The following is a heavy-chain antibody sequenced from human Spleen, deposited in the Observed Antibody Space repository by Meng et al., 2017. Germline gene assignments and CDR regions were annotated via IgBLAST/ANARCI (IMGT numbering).Heavy chain of an antibody. J-gene: IGHJ4*01. CDR1: GGSISSYY. V-gene: IGHV4-59*01. CDR3: ARVPCRDGYTCDYFDY. CDR2: IYYTGST. D-gene: IGHD5-24*01. Sequence: SETLSLTCTVSGGSISSYYWSWIRQPPGEGLHWIGSIYYTGSTNYNPSLKSRVTISLDTSKNQFSLKVSSVTAADTAVYYCARVPCRDGYTCDYFDYWGQGTLVTVSS.